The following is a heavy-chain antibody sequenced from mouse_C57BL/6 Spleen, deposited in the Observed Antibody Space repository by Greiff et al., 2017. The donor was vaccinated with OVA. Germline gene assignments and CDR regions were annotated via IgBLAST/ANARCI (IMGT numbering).Heavy chain of an antibody. CDR3: ARETTVEAMDY. D-gene: IGHD1-1*01. V-gene: IGHV5-17*01. CDR1: GFTFSDYG. CDR2: ISSGSSTI. Sequence: EVQVVESGGGLVKPGGSLKLSCAASGFTFSDYGMHWVRQAPEKGLEWVAYISSGSSTIYYADTVKGRFTISRDNAKNTLFLQMTSLRSEDTAMYYCARETTVEAMDYWGQGTSVTVSS. J-gene: IGHJ4*01.